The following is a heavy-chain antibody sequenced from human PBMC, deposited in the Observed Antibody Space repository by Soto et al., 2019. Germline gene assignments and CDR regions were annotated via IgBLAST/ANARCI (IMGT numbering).Heavy chain of an antibody. Sequence: GGSLRLSCAASGFTFSDYYMSWIRQAPGKGLEWASYISSSGSTIYYADSVKGRFTISRDNAKNSLYLQMNSLRAEDTAVYYCASGGSGWYADAFDIWGQGTRVTVSS. CDR2: ISSSGSTI. J-gene: IGHJ3*02. D-gene: IGHD6-19*01. V-gene: IGHV3-11*01. CDR1: GFTFSDYY. CDR3: ASGGSGWYADAFDI.